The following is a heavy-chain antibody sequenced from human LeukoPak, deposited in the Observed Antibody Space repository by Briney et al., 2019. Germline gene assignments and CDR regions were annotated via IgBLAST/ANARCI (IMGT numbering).Heavy chain of an antibody. V-gene: IGHV4-34*01. J-gene: IGHJ4*02. CDR2: INHSGST. CDR1: GGSFSGYY. D-gene: IGHD3-22*01. Sequence: SETLSLTCAVYGGSFSGYYWSWIRQPPGKGLEWIGEINHSGSTNYNPSLKSRVTISVDTSKNQFSLKLSSVTAADTAVYYCARGKARYYDSSGPPLYYWGQRTLVTVSS. CDR3: ARGKARYYDSSGPPLYY.